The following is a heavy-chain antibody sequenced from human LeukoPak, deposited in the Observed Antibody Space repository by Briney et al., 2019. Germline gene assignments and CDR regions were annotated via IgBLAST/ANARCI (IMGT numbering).Heavy chain of an antibody. CDR1: GGSFSGYY. CDR3: ARRHAVADPDGMDV. D-gene: IGHD6-19*01. V-gene: IGHV4-34*01. CDR2: INHSGST. J-gene: IGHJ6*02. Sequence: SETLSLTCAAYGGSFSGYYWSWIRQPPGKGLEWIGEINHSGSTNYNPSLKSRVTISVDTSKNQFSLKLSSVTAADTAVYYCARRHAVADPDGMDVWGQGTTVTVSS.